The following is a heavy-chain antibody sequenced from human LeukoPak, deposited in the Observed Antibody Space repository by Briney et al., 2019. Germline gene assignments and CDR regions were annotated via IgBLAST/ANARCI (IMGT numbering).Heavy chain of an antibody. CDR1: GFTFSSYS. J-gene: IGHJ4*02. Sequence: GGSLRLSCAASGFTFSSYSMNWVRQAPGKGLAWVANIIEGGDVKYYVDSVKGRFTISRDNTKNSLYLQMNSLRAEDTAVYYCARDRGYCSGGTCFVSYFDLWGQGTLVTVSS. CDR3: ARDRGYCSGGTCFVSYFDL. CDR2: IIEGGDVK. D-gene: IGHD2-15*01. V-gene: IGHV3-7*01.